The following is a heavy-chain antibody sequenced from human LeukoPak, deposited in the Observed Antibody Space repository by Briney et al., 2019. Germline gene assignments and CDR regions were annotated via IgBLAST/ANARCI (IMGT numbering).Heavy chain of an antibody. CDR1: GGSISSSSYY. Sequence: PSETLSLTCTVSGGSISSSSYYWGWIRQPPGKGLEWIESIYYSGSTYYNPSLKSRVTISVDTSKNQFSLKLSSVTAADTAVYYCATRSYYYYHMDVWGKGTTVTVSS. J-gene: IGHJ6*03. CDR2: IYYSGST. CDR3: ATRSYYYYHMDV. V-gene: IGHV4-39*01.